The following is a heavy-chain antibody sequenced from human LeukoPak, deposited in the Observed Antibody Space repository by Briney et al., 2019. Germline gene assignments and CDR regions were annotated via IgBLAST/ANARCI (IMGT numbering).Heavy chain of an antibody. D-gene: IGHD3-10*01. CDR3: ARARYGSGPAGY. J-gene: IGHJ4*02. CDR1: GFMFSDYW. Sequence: GGSLRLSCAASGFMFSDYWMSWVRQAPGRGLEWVANIRHDGSEIYYLDSVKGRFTISRDNAKNSLYLQMNSLRAEDTAVYYCARARYGSGPAGYWGQGTLVTVSS. CDR2: IRHDGSEI. V-gene: IGHV3-7*01.